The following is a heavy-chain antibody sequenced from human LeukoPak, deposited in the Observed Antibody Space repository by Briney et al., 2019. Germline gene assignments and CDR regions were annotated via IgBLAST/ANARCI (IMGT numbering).Heavy chain of an antibody. CDR2: INHSGST. V-gene: IGHV4-34*01. CDR1: GGSFSGYY. CDR3: ARGGIAARH. D-gene: IGHD6-6*01. Sequence: SETLSLTCAVYGGSFSGYYWSWIRQPPGKGLEWIGEINHSGSTNYNPSLKSRVTISVDTSKNQFSLKLSSVTAADTAVYYCARGGIAARHWGQGTLVTVSS. J-gene: IGHJ4*02.